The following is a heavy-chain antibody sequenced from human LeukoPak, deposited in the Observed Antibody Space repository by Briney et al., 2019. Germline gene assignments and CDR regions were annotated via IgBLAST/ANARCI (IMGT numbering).Heavy chain of an antibody. Sequence: GRSLRLSCAASGFTFSSYGMHWVRQAPGKGLEWVADIWYDGSNKYYADSVKGRFTISRDNSKNTLYLQMNSLRAEDTAVYYCARDRITMIVGTWFDPWGQGTLVTVSS. CDR3: ARDRITMIVGTWFDP. CDR1: GFTFSSYG. D-gene: IGHD3-22*01. V-gene: IGHV3-33*01. J-gene: IGHJ5*02. CDR2: IWYDGSNK.